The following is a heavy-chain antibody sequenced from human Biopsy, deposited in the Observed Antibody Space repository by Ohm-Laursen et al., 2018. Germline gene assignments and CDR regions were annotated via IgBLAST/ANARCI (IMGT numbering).Heavy chain of an antibody. CDR3: ARVEGEQLINSGMDV. Sequence: TLSLTWTVSGGAIRTDGYYWSWIRQHPGKGLEWIAYIYHSGITFSNPSLGSRITISVNTSANRFSLSLTSVTAADTAVYYCARVEGEQLINSGMDVWGQGTTVTVSS. CDR1: GGAIRTDGYY. J-gene: IGHJ6*02. V-gene: IGHV4-31*02. D-gene: IGHD1-1*01. CDR2: IYHSGIT.